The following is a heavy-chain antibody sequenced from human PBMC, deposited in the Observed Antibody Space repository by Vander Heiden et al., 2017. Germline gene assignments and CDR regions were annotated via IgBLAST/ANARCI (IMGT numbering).Heavy chain of an antibody. Sequence: EVQLVESGGGLVQPGRSLRLSCAASGFTFDDYAMHWVRQAPGKGLEWVSGISWNSGSIGYADSVKGRFTISRDNAKNSLYLQMNSLRAEDTALYYCAKDLELADWGQGTLVTVSS. V-gene: IGHV3-9*01. D-gene: IGHD1-7*01. CDR2: ISWNSGSI. J-gene: IGHJ4*02. CDR1: GFTFDDYA. CDR3: AKDLELAD.